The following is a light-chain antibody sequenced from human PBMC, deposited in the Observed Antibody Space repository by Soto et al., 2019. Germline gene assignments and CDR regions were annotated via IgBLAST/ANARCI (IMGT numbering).Light chain of an antibody. CDR2: DAS. Sequence: EIVLTQSPATLSFSPGERATLSCRASQSVSSYLAWYQQKPGQAPRLLIYDASNRATGIPARFSGSGSGTDFTLTISSLEPEDFAVYYCQQRSNWPTTFGQGKRLEIK. J-gene: IGKJ5*01. CDR1: QSVSSY. CDR3: QQRSNWPTT. V-gene: IGKV3-11*01.